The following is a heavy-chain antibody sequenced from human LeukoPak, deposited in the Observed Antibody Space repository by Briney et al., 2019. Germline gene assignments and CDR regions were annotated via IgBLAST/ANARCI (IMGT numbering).Heavy chain of an antibody. J-gene: IGHJ6*02. CDR1: GFTFSSYV. V-gene: IGHV3-30-3*01. Sequence: GRSLRLSCAASGFTFSSYVMHWVRQAPGKGLGWVAVISYDGSNKYYADSVKGRFTISRDNSKNTLYLQMNSLRAEDRAVYYCGRDGRGSGSYFGYYYGMDVWGQGTTVTVSS. CDR3: GRDGRGSGSYFGYYYGMDV. D-gene: IGHD3-10*01. CDR2: ISYDGSNK.